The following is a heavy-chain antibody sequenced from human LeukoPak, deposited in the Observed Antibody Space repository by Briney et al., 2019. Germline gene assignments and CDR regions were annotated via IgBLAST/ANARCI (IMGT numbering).Heavy chain of an antibody. D-gene: IGHD6-13*01. CDR3: ARVYSSSWYFVFDI. CDR1: GYTFTGYY. CDR2: INPNSGGT. Sequence: ASVKVSCKASGYTFTGYYMHWVRQAPGQGLEWMGWINPNSGGTNYAQKFQGRVTMTRDTSISTAYLDLSRLTDDDADVYYCARVYSSSWYFVFDIWGKGTMVTVSS. V-gene: IGHV1-2*02. J-gene: IGHJ3*02.